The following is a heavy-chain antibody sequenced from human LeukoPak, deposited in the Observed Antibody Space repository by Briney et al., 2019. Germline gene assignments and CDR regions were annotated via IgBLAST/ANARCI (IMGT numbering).Heavy chain of an antibody. J-gene: IGHJ4*02. CDR1: GYTFTSYG. CDR3: ARGREDDSSGYYYEALVDFDY. V-gene: IGHV1-18*01. D-gene: IGHD3-22*01. CDR2: ISAYNGNT. Sequence: ASVKVSCKASGYTFTSYGISWVRQAPGQGLEWMGWISAYNGNTNYAQKLQGRVTMTTDTSTSTAYMELRSLRSDDTAVYYCARGREDDSSGYYYEALVDFDYWGQGTLVTVSS.